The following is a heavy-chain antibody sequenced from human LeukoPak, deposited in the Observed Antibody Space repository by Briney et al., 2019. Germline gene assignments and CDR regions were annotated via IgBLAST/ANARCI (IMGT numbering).Heavy chain of an antibody. Sequence: ASVKVSCKASGYTFTGYYTHWVRQAPGQGLEWMGWINPNSGGTNYAQKFQGRVTMTRDTSISTAYMELSRLRSDDTAVYYCAVIDGVLGELSNLDAFDIWGQGTMVTVSS. J-gene: IGHJ3*02. V-gene: IGHV1-2*02. CDR3: AVIDGVLGELSNLDAFDI. CDR1: GYTFTGYY. CDR2: INPNSGGT. D-gene: IGHD3-10*01.